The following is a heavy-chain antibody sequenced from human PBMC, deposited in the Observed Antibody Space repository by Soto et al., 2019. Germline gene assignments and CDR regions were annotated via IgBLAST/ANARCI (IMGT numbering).Heavy chain of an antibody. V-gene: IGHV4-59*01. D-gene: IGHD6-13*01. Sequence: QVQLQESGPGLVKPSETLSLTCTVSGGSIRSYYWSWIRQPPGKGLEWIGYIYYSGSTNYNPSLKSRVTISVDTSKNQFSLKLSSVTAADTAVYYCARDIAAAGTSAFDIWGQGTMVTVSS. CDR1: GGSIRSYY. J-gene: IGHJ3*02. CDR2: IYYSGST. CDR3: ARDIAAAGTSAFDI.